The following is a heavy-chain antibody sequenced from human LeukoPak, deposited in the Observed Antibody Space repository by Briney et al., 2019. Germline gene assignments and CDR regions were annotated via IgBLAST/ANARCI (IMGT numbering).Heavy chain of an antibody. V-gene: IGHV3-30-3*01. CDR1: GFTFSSYA. J-gene: IGHJ4*02. CDR3: ARGGDHREVRFLEWLLYNY. CDR2: ISYDGTNK. Sequence: GGSLRLSCAASGFTFSSYAMHWVRQAPGKGLEWVAVISYDGTNKYYADSVKGRFTISRDNFKNTLYLQMNSLRAEDTAVYYCARGGDHREVRFLEWLLYNYWGQGTLVTVSS. D-gene: IGHD3-3*01.